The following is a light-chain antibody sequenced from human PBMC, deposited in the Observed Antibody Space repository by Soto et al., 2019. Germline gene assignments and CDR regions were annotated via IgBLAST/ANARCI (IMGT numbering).Light chain of an antibody. CDR2: GAS. CDR3: QHYNNWPPWT. CDR1: QTVSSN. Sequence: EIVMTQSPATLSVSPGERATLSCRAGQTVSSNLAWYEQKPGQPPRLLIYGASTRATGIPARFSGSGSGTKITLTISTLQSEDFAVYYCQHYNNWPPWTVSQGTKVETK. J-gene: IGKJ1*01. V-gene: IGKV3-15*01.